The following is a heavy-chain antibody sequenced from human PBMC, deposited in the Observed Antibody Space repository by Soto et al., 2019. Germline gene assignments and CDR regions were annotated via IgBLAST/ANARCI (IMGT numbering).Heavy chain of an antibody. CDR2: ISSDGRPT. J-gene: IGHJ4*02. V-gene: IGHV3-64D*06. CDR3: VKDRWIDY. D-gene: IGHD2-15*01. Sequence: GWSLRLSCSASGFTFSDYAMHWVRQAPGKGLEYVSSISSDGRPTYYADSVKGRFAISRDNSRNTLYLQMSSLRVEDTAVYYCVKDRWIDYWGQGILVTVSS. CDR1: GFTFSDYA.